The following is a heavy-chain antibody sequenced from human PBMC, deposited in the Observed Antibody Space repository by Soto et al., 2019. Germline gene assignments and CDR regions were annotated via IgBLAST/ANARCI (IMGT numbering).Heavy chain of an antibody. CDR1: GYSFTSYW. V-gene: IGHV5-51*01. CDR3: ASTSIAAAGKDYNWFDP. J-gene: IGHJ5*02. Sequence: EVQLVQSGAEVKKPGESLKISCKGSGYSFTSYWIGWVRQMPGKGLEWMGIIYPGDSDTRYSPSIQGQVTISADKSISTAYRQWSSLKASDTAMYYCASTSIAAAGKDYNWFDPWGQGTLVTVSS. CDR2: IYPGDSDT. D-gene: IGHD6-13*01.